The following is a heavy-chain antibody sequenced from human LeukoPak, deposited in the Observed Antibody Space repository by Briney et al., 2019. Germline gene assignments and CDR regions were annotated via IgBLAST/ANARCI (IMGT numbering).Heavy chain of an antibody. CDR3: ASAGTAADGIGRHEY. CDR2: IFYSGST. V-gene: IGHV4-59*08. D-gene: IGHD6-13*01. Sequence: SETLSLTCIVSGDSISNYYWSWIRQPPGKGLEWLGYIFYSGSTYYNPSLKSRVTISVDTSKNHFSLKLSSVTAADTAVYSCASAGTAADGIGRHEYWGQGILVTVSS. J-gene: IGHJ4*02. CDR1: GDSISNYY.